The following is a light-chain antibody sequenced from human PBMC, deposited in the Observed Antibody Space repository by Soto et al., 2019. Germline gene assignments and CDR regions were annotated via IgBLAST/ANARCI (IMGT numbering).Light chain of an antibody. CDR2: DAS. Sequence: DIQMTQSPSTLPVSVGDRVTISCGASQSIGTWLAWYQQKPGKAPKLLIYDASTLESGVPSRFSGSGSGTEFTLTISSLQPDDFATYYCQQYDTYSMYTFGPGTKLEIK. V-gene: IGKV1-5*01. J-gene: IGKJ2*01. CDR1: QSIGTW. CDR3: QQYDTYSMYT.